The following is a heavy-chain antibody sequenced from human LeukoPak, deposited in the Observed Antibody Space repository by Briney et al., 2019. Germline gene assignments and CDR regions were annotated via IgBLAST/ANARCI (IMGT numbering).Heavy chain of an antibody. CDR2: IYPDDSNT. V-gene: IGHV5-51*01. J-gene: IGHJ6*03. D-gene: IGHD6-13*01. Sequence: TGESLKISCQGSGYNFPIYWIGWVRQMPGQGLEWMGIIYPDDSNTIYGPSFQGQVTISADKSINTAYLEWSSLKASDTAIYYCARQGAAGKYYYYYMDVWGKGTTVTASS. CDR3: ARQGAAGKYYYYYMDV. CDR1: GYNFPIYW.